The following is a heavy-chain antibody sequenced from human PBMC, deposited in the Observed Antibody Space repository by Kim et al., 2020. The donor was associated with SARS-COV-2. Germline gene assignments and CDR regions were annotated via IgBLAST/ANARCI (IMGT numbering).Heavy chain of an antibody. CDR3: ARGRLEPNHYYYYYGMDV. CDR2: ISAYNGNT. J-gene: IGHJ6*02. CDR1: GYTFTSYG. Sequence: ASVKVSCKASGYTFTSYGISWVRQAPGQGLEWMGWISAYNGNTNYAQKLQGRVTMTTDTSTSTAYMELRSLRSDDTAVYYCARGRLEPNHYYYYYGMDVWGQGTTVTVSS. V-gene: IGHV1-18*01. D-gene: IGHD1-1*01.